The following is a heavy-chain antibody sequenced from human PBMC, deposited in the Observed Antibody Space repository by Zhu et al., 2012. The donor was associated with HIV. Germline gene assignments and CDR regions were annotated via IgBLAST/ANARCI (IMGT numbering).Heavy chain of an antibody. V-gene: IGHV3-43*01. CDR3: AKGAATNYHYYYYMDV. Sequence: EVQLVESGGNVIQPGRSLRLSCAASGFTFGKYAMHWVRQAPGKGLEWISLINWSGEATYYTGSVQGRFTISRDNSKNSLYLQMNSLRPEDTALYYCAKGAATNYHYYYYMDVWGKGTTVSVSS. CDR2: INWSGEAT. CDR1: GFTFGKYA. D-gene: IGHD3-10*01. J-gene: IGHJ6*03.